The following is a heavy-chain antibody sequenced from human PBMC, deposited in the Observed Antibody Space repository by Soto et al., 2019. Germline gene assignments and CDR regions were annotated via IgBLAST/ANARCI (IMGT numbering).Heavy chain of an antibody. Sequence: SETLSLTCTVSGGSITSNSYYWGWIRQTPGKGLEWIGSVDFSGSSHHNPSLKSRVTTSIDTSNNQFSLKLTSVTAADTAVYYCARPSGGVADAFDIWGQGTMVTVSS. V-gene: IGHV4-39*01. CDR3: ARPSGGVADAFDI. CDR2: VDFSGSS. D-gene: IGHD3-3*01. J-gene: IGHJ3*02. CDR1: GGSITSNSYY.